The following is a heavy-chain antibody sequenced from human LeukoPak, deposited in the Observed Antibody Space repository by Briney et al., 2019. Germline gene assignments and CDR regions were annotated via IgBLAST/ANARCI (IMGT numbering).Heavy chain of an antibody. J-gene: IGHJ4*02. CDR1: GFTFSSYS. V-gene: IGHV3-48*02. Sequence: HPGGSLRLSCAASGFTFSSYSMNWVRQAPGKGLEWVSYISSSSSTIYYADSVKGRFTISRDNAKNSLYLQMNSLRDEDTAVYYCARVLIGWRANPYYFDYWGPGTLVTVSS. CDR3: ARVLIGWRANPYYFDY. CDR2: ISSSSSTI. D-gene: IGHD3-22*01.